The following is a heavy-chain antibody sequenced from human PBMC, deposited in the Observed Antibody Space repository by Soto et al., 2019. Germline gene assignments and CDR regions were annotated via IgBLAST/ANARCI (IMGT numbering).Heavy chain of an antibody. D-gene: IGHD6-6*01. V-gene: IGHV1-24*01. CDR1: GYTLTELS. Sequence: QVQLVQSGAEVKKPGASVKVSCKVSGYTLTELSMHWVRQAPGKGLEWMGGFDPEDGETIYAQKFQGRVTRTEDTSTDTAYMELSSLRSEDTAVYYCATLAVIAARLHLGRGGNWFDPWGQGTLVTVSS. CDR2: FDPEDGET. J-gene: IGHJ5*02. CDR3: ATLAVIAARLHLGRGGNWFDP.